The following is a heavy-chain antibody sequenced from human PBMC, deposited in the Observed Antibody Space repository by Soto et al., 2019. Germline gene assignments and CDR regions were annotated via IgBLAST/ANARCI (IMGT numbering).Heavy chain of an antibody. CDR1: VGSFSGYY. J-gene: IGHJ5*02. V-gene: IGHV4-34*01. CDR3: ARGSKVVVVITKDWFDP. D-gene: IGHD3-22*01. CDR2: INHSGST. Sequence: PSETLSLTCAVYVGSFSGYYWSWIRQPPGKGLEWIGEINHSGSTNYNPSLKSRVTISVDTSKNQFSLKLSSVTAADTAVYYCARGSKVVVVITKDWFDPWGQGTLVTVSS.